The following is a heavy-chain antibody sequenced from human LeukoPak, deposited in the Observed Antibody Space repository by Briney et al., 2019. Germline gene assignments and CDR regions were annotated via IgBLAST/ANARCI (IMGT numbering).Heavy chain of an antibody. J-gene: IGHJ5*02. D-gene: IGHD1-14*01. V-gene: IGHV4-59*08. Sequence: PSETLSLTCTVSGGSISSYYWSWIRQPPGKGLEWIGYIYNSGSTNYNPSLKSRVTMSVDTSKNQFSLKLSSVTAADTAVYYCARGVFPGNSRKNWFDPWGQGILVTVSS. CDR1: GGSISSYY. CDR2: IYNSGST. CDR3: ARGVFPGNSRKNWFDP.